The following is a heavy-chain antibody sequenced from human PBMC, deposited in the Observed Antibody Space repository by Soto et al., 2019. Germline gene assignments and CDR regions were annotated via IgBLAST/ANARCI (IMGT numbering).Heavy chain of an antibody. CDR2: ISAYNGNT. Sequence: AAVKVSCKASGYTFTSYGISWVRQAPGQGLEWMGWISAYNGNTNYAQKLQGRVTMTTDTSTSTAYKELRSLRSDDTAVYYCAREGYDSSGYYQRRGDYWGQGTLVTVSS. V-gene: IGHV1-18*01. CDR3: AREGYDSSGYYQRRGDY. CDR1: GYTFTSYG. D-gene: IGHD3-22*01. J-gene: IGHJ4*02.